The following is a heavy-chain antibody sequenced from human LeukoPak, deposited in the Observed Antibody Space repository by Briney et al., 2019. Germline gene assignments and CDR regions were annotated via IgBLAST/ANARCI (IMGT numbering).Heavy chain of an antibody. CDR2: IWHDGTNK. V-gene: IGHV3-33*01. J-gene: IGHJ4*02. CDR3: YYFDY. CDR1: GFTFSSYG. Sequence: PGRSLRLSCAATGFTFSSYGMHWVRQAPGKGLEWVALIWHDGTNKYYADSVTGRFTISRDNSKNTLYLQMDTLRAEDTAVYYEYYFDYWGQGALVTVSS.